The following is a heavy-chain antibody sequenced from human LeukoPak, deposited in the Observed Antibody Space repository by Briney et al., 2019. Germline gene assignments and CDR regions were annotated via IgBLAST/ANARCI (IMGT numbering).Heavy chain of an antibody. CDR1: GGSISSYY. CDR3: ARDYGSGRLNYAFDI. Sequence: SETLSLTCTVSGGSISSYYWSWIRQPAGKGLEWIGRIYTSGSTNYNPSLKSRVTMSVDTSKHQFSLKLSSVTAADTAVYYCARDYGSGRLNYAFDIWGQGTMVTVSS. V-gene: IGHV4-4*07. D-gene: IGHD3-10*01. J-gene: IGHJ3*02. CDR2: IYTSGST.